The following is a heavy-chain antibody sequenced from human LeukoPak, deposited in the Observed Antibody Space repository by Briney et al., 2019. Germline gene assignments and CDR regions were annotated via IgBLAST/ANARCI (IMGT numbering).Heavy chain of an antibody. Sequence: GASVKVSCKASGYTFTSYGISWVRQAPGQGLEWMGWISAYNGNTNYAQKLQGRVTMTTDTSTSTAYVELRSLRSDDTAVYYCARDTSSSWYSANWFDPWGQGTLATVSS. D-gene: IGHD6-13*01. V-gene: IGHV1-18*04. CDR3: ARDTSSSWYSANWFDP. CDR1: GYTFTSYG. J-gene: IGHJ5*02. CDR2: ISAYNGNT.